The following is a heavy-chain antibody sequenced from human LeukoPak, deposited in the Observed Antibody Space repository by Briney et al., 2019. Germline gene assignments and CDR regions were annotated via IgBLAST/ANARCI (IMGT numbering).Heavy chain of an antibody. CDR3: ARDGGGWFDP. CDR2: ISSSSSYI. Sequence: GGSLRLSCAAPGFTFSSYSMNWVRQAPGKGLEWVSSISSSSSYIYYADSVKGRFTISRDNAKNSLYLQMNSLRAEDTAVYYCARDGGGWFDPWGQGTLDTVSS. CDR1: GFTFSSYS. V-gene: IGHV3-21*01. D-gene: IGHD3-3*01. J-gene: IGHJ5*02.